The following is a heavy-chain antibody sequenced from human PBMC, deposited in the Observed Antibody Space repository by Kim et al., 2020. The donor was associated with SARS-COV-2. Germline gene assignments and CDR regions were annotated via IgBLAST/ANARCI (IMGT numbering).Heavy chain of an antibody. CDR3: ARYRSSGWYVGYFDY. J-gene: IGHJ4*02. CDR1: GGSISSYY. Sequence: SETLSLTCTVSGGSISSYYWSWIRQPPGKGLEWIGYIYYSGSTNYNPSLKSRVTISVDTSKNQFSLKLSSVTAADTAVYYRARYRSSGWYVGYFDYWGQG. V-gene: IGHV4-59*08. D-gene: IGHD6-19*01. CDR2: IYYSGST.